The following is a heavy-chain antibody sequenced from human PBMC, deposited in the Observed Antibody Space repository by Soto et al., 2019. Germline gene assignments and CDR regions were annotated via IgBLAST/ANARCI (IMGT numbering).Heavy chain of an antibody. Sequence: QVQLVESGGGVVQPGRSLRLSCAASGFTFSNYGMHWVRQAPGKGLEWGAVIRYDGSNEYYADSVKGRFTISRDNYKNTLYLQMNSLRAEDTAVYYCARVQGRWYGSGSYQGMDVWGQGTTVTVSS. V-gene: IGHV3-33*01. J-gene: IGHJ6*02. CDR3: ARVQGRWYGSGSYQGMDV. D-gene: IGHD3-10*01. CDR2: IRYDGSNE. CDR1: GFTFSNYG.